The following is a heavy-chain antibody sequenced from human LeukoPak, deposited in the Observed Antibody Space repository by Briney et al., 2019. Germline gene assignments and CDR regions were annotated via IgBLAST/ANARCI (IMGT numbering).Heavy chain of an antibody. CDR2: IYYSGST. J-gene: IGHJ4*02. Sequence: SETLSLTCAVYGGSFSGYYWSWIRQPPGKGLEWIGYIYYSGSTYYNPSLKSRVTVSVDTSKNQFSLKLSSVTAADTAVYYCARVGSSSGFLWGQGTLVTVSS. D-gene: IGHD6-6*01. CDR3: ARVGSSSGFL. CDR1: GGSFSGYY. V-gene: IGHV4-34*09.